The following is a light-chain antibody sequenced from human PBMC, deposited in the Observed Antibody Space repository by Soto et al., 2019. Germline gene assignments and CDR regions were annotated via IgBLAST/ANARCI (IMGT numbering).Light chain of an antibody. Sequence: EIVLTQSPATLSVSPGERATLSCRASQSVSSHLAWYQQKPGQTPRLLIYDASTRATGIPARFSGSGSGTEFTPTISSLQSEDVAVYYCQQYINWPSYTFGQGTKLEIK. J-gene: IGKJ2*01. CDR1: QSVSSH. CDR3: QQYINWPSYT. CDR2: DAS. V-gene: IGKV3-15*01.